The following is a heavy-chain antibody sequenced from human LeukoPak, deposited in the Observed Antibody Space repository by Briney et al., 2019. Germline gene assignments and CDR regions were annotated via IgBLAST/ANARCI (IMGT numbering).Heavy chain of an antibody. V-gene: IGHV4-38-2*02. J-gene: IGHJ4*02. D-gene: IGHD3-22*01. Sequence: SETLSLTCTVSGYSISSGYYWGWIRQPPGKGLEWIGSIYHSGSTYYNPSLKSRVTISVDTSKNQFSLKLSSVTAADTAVYYCASSFETDSSGYYCYWGQGTLVTVSS. CDR1: GYSISSGYY. CDR3: ASSFETDSSGYYCY. CDR2: IYHSGST.